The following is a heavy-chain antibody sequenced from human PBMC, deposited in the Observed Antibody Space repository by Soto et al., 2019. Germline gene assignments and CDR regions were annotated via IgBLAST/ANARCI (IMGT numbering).Heavy chain of an antibody. Sequence: QVQLQESGPGLVKPSGTLSLTCAVSGASISSTNWWSWVRQPPGKGLEWVGEIFHSGSTNYNPSRKSRLTVSVDKSKNQFSLELTSVTAADTALYYCARKGWTGGIDYWGQGTLVTVSS. CDR1: GASISSTNW. CDR2: IFHSGST. V-gene: IGHV4-4*02. J-gene: IGHJ4*02. CDR3: ARKGWTGGIDY. D-gene: IGHD7-27*01.